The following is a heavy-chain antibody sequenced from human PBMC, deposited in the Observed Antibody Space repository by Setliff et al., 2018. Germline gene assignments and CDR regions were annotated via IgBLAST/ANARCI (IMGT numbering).Heavy chain of an antibody. CDR3: AKDLSSNTAASYFFDL. J-gene: IGHJ4*02. D-gene: IGHD5-18*01. V-gene: IGHV3-23*01. CDR1: GFSFSDYA. Sequence: PGGSLRLSCAASGFSFSDYAMSWVRQAPRKGLEWVSGGSTGKTDYADSVKGRFTMSRDSSTNTLYLQMNSQRGEDTAVYYCAKDLSSNTAASYFFDLWGQGTQVTVSS. CDR2: GSTGKT.